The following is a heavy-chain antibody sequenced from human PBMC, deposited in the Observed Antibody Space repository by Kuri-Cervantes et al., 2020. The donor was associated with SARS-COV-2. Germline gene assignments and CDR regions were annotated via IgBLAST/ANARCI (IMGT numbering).Heavy chain of an antibody. D-gene: IGHD5-18*01. Sequence: ASVKVSCKASGCTFTSYDINWVRQATGQGLEWMGWMNPNSGNTGYAQKFQGRVTMTTDTSTSTAYMELRSLRSDDTAVYYCARDANTADPHAFDIWGQGTMVTVSS. CDR2: MNPNSGNT. V-gene: IGHV1-8*01. J-gene: IGHJ3*02. CDR1: GCTFTSYD. CDR3: ARDANTADPHAFDI.